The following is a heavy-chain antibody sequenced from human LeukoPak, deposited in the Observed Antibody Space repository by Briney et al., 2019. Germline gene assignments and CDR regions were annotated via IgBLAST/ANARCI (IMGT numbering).Heavy chain of an antibody. J-gene: IGHJ1*01. V-gene: IGHV3-23*01. D-gene: IGHD3-22*01. Sequence: GGSLRLSCAASGFTFSSYAMSWVRQARGKGLEWVSAISGSGGSTYYADSVKGRFTISRDNSKNTLYLQMNSLRAEDTAVYYCAKESGDYYDSSGYPEYFQHWGQGTLVTVSS. CDR3: AKESGDYYDSSGYPEYFQH. CDR1: GFTFSSYA. CDR2: ISGSGGST.